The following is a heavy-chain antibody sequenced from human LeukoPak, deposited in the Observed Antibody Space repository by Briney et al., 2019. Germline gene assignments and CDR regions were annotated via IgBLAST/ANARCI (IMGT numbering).Heavy chain of an antibody. CDR2: IYYSGST. J-gene: IGHJ4*02. D-gene: IGHD5-24*01. CDR3: ARDQGDGYNGIDY. Sequence: SETLSLTCTVSGGSISSYYWSWIRQPPGKGLEWIGYIYYSGSTNYNPSLKSRVTISVDTSKNQFSLKLSSVTAADTAVYYCARDQGDGYNGIDYRGQGTLVTVSS. CDR1: GGSISSYY. V-gene: IGHV4-59*01.